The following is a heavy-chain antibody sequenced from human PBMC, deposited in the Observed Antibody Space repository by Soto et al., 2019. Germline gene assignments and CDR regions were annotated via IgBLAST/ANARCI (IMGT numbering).Heavy chain of an antibody. J-gene: IGHJ6*02. D-gene: IGHD4-17*01. Sequence: QVRLVESGGGVVQPGRSLRLSCAASGFPFTSYAFHWVRQAPGKGLEWISLISFDGTDKYFAESVKGRFTISRDTSRNTVYLQMNSLRAEDTAVYYCARDLHIFDYGVLHYYYGMDVWGQGTTVTVSS. CDR2: ISFDGTDK. V-gene: IGHV3-30-3*01. CDR3: ARDLHIFDYGVLHYYYGMDV. CDR1: GFPFTSYA.